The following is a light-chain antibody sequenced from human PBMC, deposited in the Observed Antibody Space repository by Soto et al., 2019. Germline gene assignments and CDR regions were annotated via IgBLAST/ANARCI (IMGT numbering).Light chain of an antibody. J-gene: IGLJ1*01. CDR2: DVS. Sequence: QSALTQPASVSGSPGHSITLSFTGTSSDVGGYNYVSWYQHHPGKAPKLMIYDVSNRPSGVSNRFSGSKSGNTASLTISGLQPEDEADYYCSSYTTSNTRQIVFGTGTKLTVL. V-gene: IGLV2-14*03. CDR3: SSYTTSNTRQIV. CDR1: SSDVGGYNY.